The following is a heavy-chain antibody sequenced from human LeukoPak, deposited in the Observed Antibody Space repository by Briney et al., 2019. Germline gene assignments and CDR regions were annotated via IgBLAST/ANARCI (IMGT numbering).Heavy chain of an antibody. D-gene: IGHD5-24*01. J-gene: IGHJ4*02. CDR2: INPSGGST. Sequence: ASVKVSCKASGYTFTSYYMHWVRQAPGQGLEWMGIINPSGGSTSYAPKFQGRVTMTRDTSTGTVYMELSSLRSEDTAVYYCARDLGAGWLQLLPGFDYWGQGTLVTVSS. V-gene: IGHV1-46*01. CDR3: ARDLGAGWLQLLPGFDY. CDR1: GYTFTSYY.